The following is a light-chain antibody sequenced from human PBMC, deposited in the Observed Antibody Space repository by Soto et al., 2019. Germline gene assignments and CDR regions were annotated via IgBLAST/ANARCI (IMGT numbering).Light chain of an antibody. V-gene: IGLV2-11*01. J-gene: IGLJ1*01. Sequence: QSALTQPRSVSGSPGQSVTISCTGTSSDVGGYKYVSWYQQHPGKAPKLMIYDVSKRPSGVPDRFSGSKSGNTASLTISGLQAEDEADYYCSSYAGRYTFVFGTGTKLTVL. CDR3: SSYAGRYTFV. CDR2: DVS. CDR1: SSDVGGYKY.